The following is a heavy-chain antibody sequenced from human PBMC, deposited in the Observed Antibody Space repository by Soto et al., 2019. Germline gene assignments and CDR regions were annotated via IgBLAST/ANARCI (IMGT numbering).Heavy chain of an antibody. D-gene: IGHD1-26*01. V-gene: IGHV1-69*01. CDR1: GGTFSSYA. J-gene: IGHJ4*02. CDR2: IIPIFGTA. CDR3: ATRSGRYSSSPLDFEY. Sequence: QVQLVQSGAEVKKPGSSVKVSCKASGGTFSSYAISWVRQAPGQGLEWMGGIIPIFGTANYAQKFQGRVTITADESTSTAYIELSSLRSEDKAVYYCATRSGRYSSSPLDFEYCGQGTLVTVSS.